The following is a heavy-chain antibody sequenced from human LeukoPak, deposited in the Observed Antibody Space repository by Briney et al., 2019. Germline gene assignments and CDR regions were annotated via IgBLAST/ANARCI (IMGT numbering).Heavy chain of an antibody. V-gene: IGHV4-59*08. J-gene: IGHJ4*02. CDR2: FHYSGNT. D-gene: IGHD6-13*01. Sequence: LETLSLTCSVSGGSIIRYYWSWIRQPPGKGLEWIGYFHYSGNTNYNPSLSSRITMSVDTSKNQFSLKLNSVTAADTAVYYCARRAAALDYWGQGTLVTVSS. CDR3: ARRAAALDY. CDR1: GGSIIRYY.